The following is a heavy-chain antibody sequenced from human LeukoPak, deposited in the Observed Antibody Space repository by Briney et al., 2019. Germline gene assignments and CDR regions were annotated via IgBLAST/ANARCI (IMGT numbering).Heavy chain of an antibody. CDR3: ARTQPPTTVTAYYYYYYMDV. CDR2: IYYSGST. V-gene: IGHV4-59*08. Sequence: SETLSLTCTVSGGSISSYYWSWIRQPPGKGLEWIGYIYYSGSTNYNPSLKSRVTISVDTSKNQFSLKLSSVTAADTAVYYCARTQPPTTVTAYYYYYYMDVWGKGTTVTVSS. CDR1: GGSISSYY. J-gene: IGHJ6*03. D-gene: IGHD4-17*01.